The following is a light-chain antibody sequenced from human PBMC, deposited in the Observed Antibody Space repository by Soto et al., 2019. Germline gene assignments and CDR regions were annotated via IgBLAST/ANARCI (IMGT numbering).Light chain of an antibody. CDR3: QQYISSPLT. V-gene: IGKV3-20*01. Sequence: VLTQSPGTLPLSPGERATLSCRASQSVSNNYLAWYQQKPGQAPRLVIYGASNRATGIPDRFSASGSGTDFTLTISRLEPEDFAVYYCQQYISSPLTFGQGTKVDIK. CDR2: GAS. J-gene: IGKJ1*01. CDR1: QSVSNNY.